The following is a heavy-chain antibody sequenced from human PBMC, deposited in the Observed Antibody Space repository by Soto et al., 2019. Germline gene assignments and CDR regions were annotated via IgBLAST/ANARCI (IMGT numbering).Heavy chain of an antibody. V-gene: IGHV3-7*03. J-gene: IGHJ4*02. CDR3: ARDYITGTYAAFDY. Sequence: GGSLRLSCAASGFTFSSYWMSWVRQAPGKGLEWVANIKQDGSEKYYVDSVKGRFTISRDNAKNSLYLQMNSLRAEDTAVYYCARDYITGTYAAFDYWGQGTLVTAPQ. D-gene: IGHD1-7*01. CDR2: IKQDGSEK. CDR1: GFTFSSYW.